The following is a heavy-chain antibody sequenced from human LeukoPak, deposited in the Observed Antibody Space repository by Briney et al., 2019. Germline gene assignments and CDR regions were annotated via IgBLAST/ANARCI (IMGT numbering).Heavy chain of an antibody. Sequence: GASVKVSCKASGGTFSSYAIGWVRQAPGQGLEWMGGIIPIFGTANYAQKFQGRVTITADESTSTAYMELSSLRSEDTAVYYCARVGYDFWSGYYTESIRDFYYYYGMDVWGQGTTVTVSS. J-gene: IGHJ6*02. CDR2: IIPIFGTA. V-gene: IGHV1-69*13. CDR1: GGTFSSYA. CDR3: ARVGYDFWSGYYTESIRDFYYYYGMDV. D-gene: IGHD3-3*01.